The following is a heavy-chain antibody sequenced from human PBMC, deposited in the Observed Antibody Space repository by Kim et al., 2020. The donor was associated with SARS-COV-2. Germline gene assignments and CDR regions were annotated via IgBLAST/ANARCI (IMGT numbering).Heavy chain of an antibody. CDR1: GYTFTTYT. D-gene: IGHD6-13*01. Sequence: ASVKVSCKASGYTFTTYTMHWVRQAPGQRLEWMGWINAGDGNTKYSQKFQGRVTITRDTSATTVYMDLSSLTSEDTAVYFCARGTAAGVSYWGQGTLVTV. V-gene: IGHV1-3*01. J-gene: IGHJ4*02. CDR3: ARGTAAGVSY. CDR2: INAGDGNT.